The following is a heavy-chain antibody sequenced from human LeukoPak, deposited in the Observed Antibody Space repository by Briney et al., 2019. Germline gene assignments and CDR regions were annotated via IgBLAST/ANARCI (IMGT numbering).Heavy chain of an antibody. Sequence: SETLSLTCAVYGGSFSGYYWSWIRQPPGKGLEWIGYIYYSGSTNYNPSLKSRVTISVDTSKNQFSLKLSSVTAADTAVYYCAREAYSYGYTPFDYWGQGTLVTVSS. D-gene: IGHD5-18*01. CDR2: IYYSGST. J-gene: IGHJ4*02. V-gene: IGHV4-59*01. CDR1: GGSFSGYY. CDR3: AREAYSYGYTPFDY.